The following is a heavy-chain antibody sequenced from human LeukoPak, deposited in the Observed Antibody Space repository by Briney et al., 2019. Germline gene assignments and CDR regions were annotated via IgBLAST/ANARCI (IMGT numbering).Heavy chain of an antibody. D-gene: IGHD4/OR15-4a*01. J-gene: IGHJ4*02. CDR1: GFTVSSNY. Sequence: PGGSLRLSCAASGFTVSSNYMSWVRQAPGKGLEWVAVIWYDGSNKYYADSVKGRFTISRDNSKNTLYLQMNSLRAEDTAVYYCAREEGGVLVYWGQGTLVTVSS. CDR3: AREEGGVLVY. CDR2: IWYDGSNK. V-gene: IGHV3-33*08.